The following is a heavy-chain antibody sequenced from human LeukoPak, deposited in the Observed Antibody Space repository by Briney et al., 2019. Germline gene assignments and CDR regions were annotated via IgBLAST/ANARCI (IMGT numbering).Heavy chain of an antibody. D-gene: IGHD5-24*01. CDR3: ARDYKYGFDY. CDR2: IASSGNTI. V-gene: IGHV3-48*02. Sequence: GGSLRLSCTASGFSLSDYSMNWFRQAPGKGLDWVSYIASSGNTIYYADSVKGRFTISRDNAKNSLYLQMNSLRDEDTAVYYCARDYKYGFDYWGQGTLVAVSS. J-gene: IGHJ4*02. CDR1: GFSLSDYS.